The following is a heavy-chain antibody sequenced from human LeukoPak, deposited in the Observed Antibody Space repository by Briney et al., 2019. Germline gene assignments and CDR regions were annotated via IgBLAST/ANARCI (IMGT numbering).Heavy chain of an antibody. CDR1: GGTFSSYA. J-gene: IGHJ6*02. CDR3: AGATYYYYGMDV. V-gene: IGHV1-69*04. CDR2: IIPILGIA. Sequence: ASVKVSCKASGGTFSSYAISWVRQAPGQGLEWMGRIIPILGIANYAQKFQGRVTITADKSTSTAYMELSSLRSEDMAVYYCAGATYYYYGMDVWGQGTTVTVSS.